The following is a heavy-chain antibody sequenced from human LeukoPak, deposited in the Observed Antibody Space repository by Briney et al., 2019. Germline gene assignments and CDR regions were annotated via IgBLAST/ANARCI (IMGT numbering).Heavy chain of an antibody. J-gene: IGHJ6*02. V-gene: IGHV3-23*01. D-gene: IGHD3-22*01. Sequence: PGGSLRLSCAASGFTFSSYAMSWVRQAPGKGLEWVSAISGSGGSTYYADSVKGRFTISRDNSKNTLYLQMNSLRAEDTAVYYCARDRGVSSGYYGGYYYGMDVWGQGTTVTVSS. CDR1: GFTFSSYA. CDR2: ISGSGGST. CDR3: ARDRGVSSGYYGGYYYGMDV.